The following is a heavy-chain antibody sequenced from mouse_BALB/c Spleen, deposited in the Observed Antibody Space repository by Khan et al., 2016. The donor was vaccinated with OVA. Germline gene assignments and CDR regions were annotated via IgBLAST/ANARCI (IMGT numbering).Heavy chain of an antibody. CDR1: GFSLTTYG. D-gene: IGHD2-3*01. CDR3: ARWFDGYSSLYAMDY. CDR2: IWSDGST. V-gene: IGHV2-6*02. J-gene: IGHJ4*01. Sequence: VELVESGPGLVAPSQSLSITCTVSGFSLTTYGVHWVRQPPGKGLEWLVVIWSDGSTNYNSVLKSRMSISKDNYKSQVFLKMNSLQTDDTAMYYCARWFDGYSSLYAMDYWGQGTSVTVAS.